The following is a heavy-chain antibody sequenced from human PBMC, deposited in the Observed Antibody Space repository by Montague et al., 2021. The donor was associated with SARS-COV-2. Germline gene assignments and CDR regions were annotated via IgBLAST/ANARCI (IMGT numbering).Heavy chain of an antibody. Sequence: TLSLTCTVSGRSISSGSYYWSWIRQPAGKGLEWIGRIYTSGSTNYNPSLKSRVTISVDTSKNQFSLKLSSVTAAATAVYYCAREWVYYDILTGYRNWFDPWGQGTLVTVSS. D-gene: IGHD3-9*01. CDR2: IYTSGST. J-gene: IGHJ5*02. CDR3: AREWVYYDILTGYRNWFDP. CDR1: GRSISSGSYY. V-gene: IGHV4-61*02.